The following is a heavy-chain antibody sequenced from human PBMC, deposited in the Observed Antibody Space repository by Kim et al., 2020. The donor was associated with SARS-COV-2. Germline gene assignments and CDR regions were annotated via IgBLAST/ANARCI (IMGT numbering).Heavy chain of an antibody. D-gene: IGHD2-2*01. V-gene: IGHV3-15*01. J-gene: IGHJ4*02. CDR1: GFTFRDDW. Sequence: GGSLRLSCAASGFTFRDDWMRWVRQAPGKGLEWVGPINSVRNSGTTDYAAPVQGRFTISREDSTNTLYLQMNSLKDEAAGVYYCTTDAMPTEGGRDDYWGQGTLATVPS. CDR2: INSVRNSGTT. CDR3: TTDAMPTEGGRDDY.